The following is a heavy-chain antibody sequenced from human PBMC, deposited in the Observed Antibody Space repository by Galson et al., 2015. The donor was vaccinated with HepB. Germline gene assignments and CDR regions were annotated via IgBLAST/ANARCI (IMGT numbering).Heavy chain of an antibody. CDR3: GKDPVRASYRPYGMDV. Sequence: SLRLSCAASGFTFSSYAMSWVRQAPGKGLEWVSSISGRGGNTYYTASVKGRFTISRDNSKKMVYLQMNSLRAEDTALYYSGKDPVRASYRPYGMDVWGQGTTVTVSS. CDR2: ISGRGGNT. CDR1: GFTFSSYA. J-gene: IGHJ6*02. V-gene: IGHV3-23*01. D-gene: IGHD5-18*01.